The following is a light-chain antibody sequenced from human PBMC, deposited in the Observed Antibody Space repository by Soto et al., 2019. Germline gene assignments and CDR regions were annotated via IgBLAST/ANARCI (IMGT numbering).Light chain of an antibody. J-gene: IGLJ1*01. CDR2: DVT. Sequence: QSALTQPASVSGSPGQSITISCTGTSSDVGGYKYVSWYQQHPDKAPKLIIYDVTNRPSGISNRFSGSKSGNTASLTISGLQAEDEADYYCSSYTSSSPDVFGTGTKLTVL. V-gene: IGLV2-14*01. CDR1: SSDVGGYKY. CDR3: SSYTSSSPDV.